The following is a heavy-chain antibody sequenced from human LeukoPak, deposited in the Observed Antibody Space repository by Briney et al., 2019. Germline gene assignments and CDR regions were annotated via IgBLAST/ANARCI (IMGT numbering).Heavy chain of an antibody. V-gene: IGHV1-46*01. J-gene: IGHJ5*02. CDR1: GYTFTNYY. D-gene: IGHD3-10*01. CDR3: ARDSYNTMVRGDIAWFDP. Sequence: ASVKVSCKASGYTFTNYYIHWVRQAPGQGLEWMGIINPSGGSTGYAQKFQGRVTITRDTSASTAYMELSSLRSEDTAVYYCARDSYNTMVRGDIAWFDPWGQGTLVTVSS. CDR2: INPSGGST.